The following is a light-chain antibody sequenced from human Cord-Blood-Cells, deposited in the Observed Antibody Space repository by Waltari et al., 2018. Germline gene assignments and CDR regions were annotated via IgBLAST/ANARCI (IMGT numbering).Light chain of an antibody. V-gene: IGLV3-1*01. J-gene: IGLJ2*01. CDR3: QAWDSSPVV. Sequence: SYELPQPPSVSVSPGQPASITCSGDKLGDTYACWYQQKPGQSPVLVIYQDSKRPSGIAERFSGSNSGNTDTLTISGTQAMDEADYYCQAWDSSPVVFGGGTKLTVL. CDR1: KLGDTY. CDR2: QDS.